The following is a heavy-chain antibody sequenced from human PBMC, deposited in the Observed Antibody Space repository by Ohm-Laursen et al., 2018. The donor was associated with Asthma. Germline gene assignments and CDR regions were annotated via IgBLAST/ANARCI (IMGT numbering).Heavy chain of an antibody. D-gene: IGHD3-22*01. J-gene: IGHJ4*02. V-gene: IGHV4-31*03. CDR3: ARGAFYYESTGYYFFDN. CDR1: GDSINSGNNY. CDR2: IYYSGLT. Sequence: SDTLSLTCTVSGDSINSGNNYWSWIRQHPGKGLEWIGYIYYSGLTYSNPSLRSRVIISVDTSKNQFSLNLTSVTAADTAVYYCARGAFYYESTGYYFFDNWGQGALVTVSS.